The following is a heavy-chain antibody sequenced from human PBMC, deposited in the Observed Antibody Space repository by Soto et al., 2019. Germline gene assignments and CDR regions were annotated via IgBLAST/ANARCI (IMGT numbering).Heavy chain of an antibody. D-gene: IGHD3-3*01. CDR3: LKDGLTSLFGLVYDGSNI. V-gene: IGHV3-9*01. J-gene: IGHJ3*02. CDR2: ITWNSGNI. Sequence: EVQLVESGGGLVQPGRSLRLSCVASGFTFGDYCMQWVRQAPGRGPEWVSGITWNSGNIAYAEAVKGRFTISRDNANNHLHLQMNSLRAEDTALYYCLKDGLTSLFGLVYDGSNIWGQGTMVIVSS. CDR1: GFTFGDYC.